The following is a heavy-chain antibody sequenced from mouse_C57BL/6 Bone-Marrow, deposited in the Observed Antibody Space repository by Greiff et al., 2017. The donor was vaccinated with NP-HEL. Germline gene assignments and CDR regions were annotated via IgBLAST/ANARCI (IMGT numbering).Heavy chain of an antibody. D-gene: IGHD2-9*01. CDR1: GFTFTDYY. V-gene: IGHV7-3*01. Sequence: DVHLVESGGGLVQPGGSLSLSCAASGFTFTDYYMSWVRQPPGKALEWLGFIRNKANGYTTEYSASVKGRFTISRDNSQSILYLQMNALRAEDSATYYCARSYYGSFYAMDYWGQGTSVTVSS. CDR3: ARSYYGSFYAMDY. CDR2: IRNKANGYTT. J-gene: IGHJ4*01.